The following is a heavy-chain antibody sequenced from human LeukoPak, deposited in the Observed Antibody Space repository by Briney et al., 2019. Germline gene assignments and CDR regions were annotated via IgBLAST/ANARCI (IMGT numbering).Heavy chain of an antibody. J-gene: IGHJ6*02. CDR3: ARGLMYYYYYGMDV. CDR1: GFTVSSNY. CDR2: IYSGGST. Sequence: GGSLRLSCAASGFTVSSNYMSWVRQAPGKGLEWVSVIYSGGSTYYADSVKGRFTISRDNSKNTLYLQMNGLRAEDTAVYYCARGLMYYYYYGMDVWGQGTTVTVSS. D-gene: IGHD2-8*01. V-gene: IGHV3-66*01.